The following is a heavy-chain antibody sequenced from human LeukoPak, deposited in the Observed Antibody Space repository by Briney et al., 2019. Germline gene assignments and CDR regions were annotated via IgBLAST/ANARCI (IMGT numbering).Heavy chain of an antibody. CDR2: IYHSGST. D-gene: IGHD6-19*01. Sequence: SETLSLTCAVSGYSISSGYYWGWIRQPPGKGLEWIGSIYHSGSTYYNPSLKSRVTISVDTSKNQFSLKLSSVTAADTAVYYCAREGESSGWYQYFDYWGQGTLVTVSS. CDR3: AREGESSGWYQYFDY. V-gene: IGHV4-38-2*02. J-gene: IGHJ4*02. CDR1: GYSISSGYY.